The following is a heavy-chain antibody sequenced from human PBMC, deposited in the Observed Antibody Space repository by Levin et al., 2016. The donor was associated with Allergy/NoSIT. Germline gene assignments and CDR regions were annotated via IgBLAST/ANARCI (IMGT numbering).Heavy chain of an antibody. D-gene: IGHD6-19*01. CDR2: IKSDGISA. V-gene: IGHV3-74*01. CDR3: ATYNSGLY. J-gene: IGHJ4*02. Sequence: WIRQPPGKGLVWVSLIKSDGISASYADSVKGRFTISRDNAKNTLYLQMNSLRDEDTAVYFCATYNSGLYWGQGTPVTVSS.